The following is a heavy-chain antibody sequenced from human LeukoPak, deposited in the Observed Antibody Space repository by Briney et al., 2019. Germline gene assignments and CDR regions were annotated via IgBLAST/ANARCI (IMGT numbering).Heavy chain of an antibody. D-gene: IGHD1-14*01. CDR2: INHSGST. V-gene: IGHV4-34*01. CDR3: ARSARPNLNWFDP. Sequence: PSETLSLTSAVYGRSLSGNYWSWIRQLQGKGLEWIGEINHSGSTNYNQSLKSRVTISVDTSKNQFSLKLSSVTAADTAVYYCARSARPNLNWFDPWGQGTLVTVSS. J-gene: IGHJ5*02. CDR1: GRSLSGNY.